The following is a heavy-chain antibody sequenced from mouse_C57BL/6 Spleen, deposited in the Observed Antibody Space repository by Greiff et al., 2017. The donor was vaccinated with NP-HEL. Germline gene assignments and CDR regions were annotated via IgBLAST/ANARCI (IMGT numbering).Heavy chain of an antibody. CDR2: ISSGSSTI. V-gene: IGHV5-17*01. J-gene: IGHJ4*01. CDR1: GFTFSDYG. Sequence: EVKLVESGGGLVKPGGSLKLSCAASGFTFSDYGMHWVRQAPEKGLEWVAYISSGSSTIYYADPVKGRFTISRDNAKNTLFLQMTSLRSEDTAMYYCARGYGSYYAMDYWGQGTSVTVSS. CDR3: ARGYGSYYAMDY. D-gene: IGHD2-10*02.